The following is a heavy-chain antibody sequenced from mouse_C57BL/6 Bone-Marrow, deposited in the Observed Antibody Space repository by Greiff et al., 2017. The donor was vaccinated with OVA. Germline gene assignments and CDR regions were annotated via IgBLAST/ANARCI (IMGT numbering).Heavy chain of an antibody. CDR1: GYTFTSYW. D-gene: IGHD1-1*01. Sequence: VQLQQSGPVLARPGASVKMSCKTSGYTFTSYWMHWVKQRPGQGLEWIGAIYPGNSDTSYNQKFKGKAKLTAVTSASTAYMELSSLTNEDSAVYYCTRGTTVVARWYFDVWGTGTTVTVSS. J-gene: IGHJ1*03. CDR3: TRGTTVVARWYFDV. V-gene: IGHV1-5*01. CDR2: IYPGNSDT.